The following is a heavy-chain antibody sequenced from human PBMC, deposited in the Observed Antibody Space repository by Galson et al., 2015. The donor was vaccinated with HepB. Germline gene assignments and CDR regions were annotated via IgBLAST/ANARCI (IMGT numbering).Heavy chain of an antibody. CDR3: AHTALLWFGEFSSYGMDV. CDR2: IFWDDDK. CDR1: GFSLTTSGVG. D-gene: IGHD3-10*01. J-gene: IGHJ6*02. V-gene: IGHV2-5*02. Sequence: PALVKPTQTLTLTCTFSGFSLTTSGVGVGWIRQPPGKALEWLAVIFWDDDKLYSPSLKSRPTITKDTSKHQVVLAMANVDPVDTATYYCAHTALLWFGEFSSYGMDVWGQGTTVTVSS.